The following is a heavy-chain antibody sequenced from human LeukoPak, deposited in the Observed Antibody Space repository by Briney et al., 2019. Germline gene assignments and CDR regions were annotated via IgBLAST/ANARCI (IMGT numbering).Heavy chain of an antibody. V-gene: IGHV4-31*03. J-gene: IGHJ5*02. CDR2: IYYSGST. Sequence: SQTLSLTCTVSGGSISSGGYYWSWIRQHPGKGLEWIGYIYYSGSTYYNPSLKSRVTISVDTSKNQFSLKLSSVTAADTAVYYCARGRITIFGVVIRGIKNWFDPWGQGTLVTVSS. CDR1: GGSISSGGYY. D-gene: IGHD3-3*01. CDR3: ARGRITIFGVVIRGIKNWFDP.